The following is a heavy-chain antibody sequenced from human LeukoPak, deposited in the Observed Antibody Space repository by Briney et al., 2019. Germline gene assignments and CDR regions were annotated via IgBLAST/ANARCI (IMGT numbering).Heavy chain of an antibody. CDR2: INPSGGST. CDR3: ARDAHYYDSSGHKDY. J-gene: IGHJ4*02. Sequence: ASVKVSCKATGYTFTGYYMHWVRQAPGQGLEWMGIINPSGGSTSYAQKFQGRVTMTRDTSTSTVYMELSSLRSEDTAVYYCARDAHYYDSSGHKDYWGQGTLVTVSS. V-gene: IGHV1-46*01. D-gene: IGHD3-22*01. CDR1: GYTFTGYY.